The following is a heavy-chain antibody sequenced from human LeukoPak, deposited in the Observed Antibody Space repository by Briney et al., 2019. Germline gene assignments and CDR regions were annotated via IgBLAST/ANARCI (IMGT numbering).Heavy chain of an antibody. CDR2: MNPNSGNT. V-gene: IGHV1-8*01. J-gene: IGHJ4*02. Sequence: ASVKVACKASGYTFTSYDINWVRQATGQGLEWMGWMNPNSGNTGYAQKFQGRVTMTRNTSIGTAYMGLSSLRSEDTAVYYCARILSGSYSFWGQGTLVTVSS. D-gene: IGHD1-26*01. CDR3: ARILSGSYSF. CDR1: GYTFTSYD.